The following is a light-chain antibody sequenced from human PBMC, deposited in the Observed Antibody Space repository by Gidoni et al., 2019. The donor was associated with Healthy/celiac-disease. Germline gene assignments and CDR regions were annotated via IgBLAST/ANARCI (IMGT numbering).Light chain of an antibody. Sequence: DIVMTQSPLSLPVTPGEPASISCRSSQSLLHSNGYNYLDWYLQTPGQSPQLLSYLGSNRAAGVPDRFSGSGSGTDFTLKISRVEAEDVGVYYCMQALQTPLTFXGXTKVEIK. J-gene: IGKJ4*01. CDR2: LGS. V-gene: IGKV2-28*01. CDR1: QSLLHSNGYNY. CDR3: MQALQTPLT.